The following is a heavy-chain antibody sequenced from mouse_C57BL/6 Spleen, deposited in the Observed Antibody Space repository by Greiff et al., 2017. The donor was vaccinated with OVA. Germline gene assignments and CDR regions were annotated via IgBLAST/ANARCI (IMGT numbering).Heavy chain of an antibody. CDR3: ASYYDYSVPCFAY. D-gene: IGHD2-4*01. V-gene: IGHV3-6*01. CDR2: ISYDGSN. J-gene: IGHJ3*01. CDR1: GYSITSGYY. Sequence: EVKLEESGPGLVKPSQSLSLTCSVTGYSITSGYYWNWIRQFPGNKLEWMGYISYDGSNNYNPSLKNRISITRDTSKNQFFLKLNSVTTEDTATYYCASYYDYSVPCFAYWGQGTLVTVSA.